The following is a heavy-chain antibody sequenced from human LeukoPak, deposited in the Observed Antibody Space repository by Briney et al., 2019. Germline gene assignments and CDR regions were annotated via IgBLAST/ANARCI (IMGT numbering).Heavy chain of an antibody. D-gene: IGHD3-10*01. Sequence: GGSLRLSCAASGFTFSSYGMHWVRQAPGKGLEWVAVISYDGRNKYYADSVKGRFTISRDNSKNTLYLQMNSLRAEDTAVYYCARAMVRGVIQTGDVWGQGTTVTVSS. CDR2: ISYDGRNK. J-gene: IGHJ6*02. CDR3: ARAMVRGVIQTGDV. V-gene: IGHV3-30*03. CDR1: GFTFSSYG.